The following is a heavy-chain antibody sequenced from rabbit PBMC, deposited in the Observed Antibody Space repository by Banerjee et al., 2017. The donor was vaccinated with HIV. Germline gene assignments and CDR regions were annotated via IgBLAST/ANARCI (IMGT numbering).Heavy chain of an antibody. Sequence: VESGGDLVKPEGSLTLTCTASGFSFSGSYWICWVRQAPGEGLEWIACIGSGSGNTGYATWAKGRFTISKSSSTTVTLQMTSLTAADTATYFCARTHYSGASYGSLALWGPGTLVT. D-gene: IGHD6-1*01. J-gene: IGHJ4*01. CDR3: ARTHYSGASYGSLAL. CDR1: GFSFSGSYW. CDR2: IGSGSGNT. V-gene: IGHV1S45*01.